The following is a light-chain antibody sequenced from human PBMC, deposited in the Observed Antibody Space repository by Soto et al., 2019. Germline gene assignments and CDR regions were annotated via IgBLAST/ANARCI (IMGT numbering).Light chain of an antibody. Sequence: RERATLSCRASQSVSSSYLAWYQQKPGQAPRLLIYGASSRATGIPDRFSGSGSGTDFTLTISRLEPEDFAVYYCQQYGSVITFGQGTRLEIK. V-gene: IGKV3-20*01. J-gene: IGKJ5*01. CDR3: QQYGSVIT. CDR1: QSVSSSY. CDR2: GAS.